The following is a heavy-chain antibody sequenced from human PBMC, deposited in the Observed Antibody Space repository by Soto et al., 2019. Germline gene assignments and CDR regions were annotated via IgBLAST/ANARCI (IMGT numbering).Heavy chain of an antibody. V-gene: IGHV1-69*13. Sequence: GASVKVSCKASGGTFSSYAISWVRQAPGQGLEWMGGIIPIFGTANYAQKFQGRATITADESTSTAYMELSSLRSEDTAVYYCARAYYYDSSGTDAFDIWGQGTMVTVSS. J-gene: IGHJ3*02. CDR2: IIPIFGTA. CDR1: GGTFSSYA. CDR3: ARAYYYDSSGTDAFDI. D-gene: IGHD3-22*01.